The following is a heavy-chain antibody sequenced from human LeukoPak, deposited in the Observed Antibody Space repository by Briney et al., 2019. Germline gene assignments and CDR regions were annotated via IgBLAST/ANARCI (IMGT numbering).Heavy chain of an antibody. D-gene: IGHD6-19*01. Sequence: SETLSLTCTVSGGSISSSSYYWGWIRQPPGKGLEWIGSIYYSGSTYYNPSLKRRVTISVDTSKNQFSLKLSSVTAADTAVYYCARGSEGYWGQGTLVTVSS. J-gene: IGHJ4*02. V-gene: IGHV4-39*01. CDR1: GGSISSSSYY. CDR2: IYYSGST. CDR3: ARGSEGY.